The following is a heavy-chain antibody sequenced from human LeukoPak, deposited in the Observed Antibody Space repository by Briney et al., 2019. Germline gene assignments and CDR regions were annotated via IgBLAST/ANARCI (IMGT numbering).Heavy chain of an antibody. CDR2: ISSSSSYI. V-gene: IGHV3-21*01. J-gene: IGHJ4*02. CDR3: ARGASRADY. Sequence: GGSLRLSCAASGFTFRSYNMNWVRQAPGKGPEWVSSISSSSSYIYYADSVKGRFTISRDNAKNSLYLQMNSLRAEDTALYYCARGASRADYWGQGTLVTVSS. CDR1: GFTFRSYN.